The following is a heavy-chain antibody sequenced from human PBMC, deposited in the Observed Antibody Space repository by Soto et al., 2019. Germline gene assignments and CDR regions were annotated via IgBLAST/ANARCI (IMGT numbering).Heavy chain of an antibody. CDR3: ARATYSYDNSGYSDRVLDY. J-gene: IGHJ4*02. CDR1: GGSISRGGYY. V-gene: IGHV4-31*03. Sequence: QVQLQESGPGLVKPSQTLSLTCTVSGGSISRGGYYWSWIRQHPGKGLEWIGYIYYSGNTYYNTSLKSRVTISEATSKNQFSLKLSSVTAADTAVYYCARATYSYDNSGYSDRVLDYWGQGTLVTVSS. CDR2: IYYSGNT. D-gene: IGHD3-22*01.